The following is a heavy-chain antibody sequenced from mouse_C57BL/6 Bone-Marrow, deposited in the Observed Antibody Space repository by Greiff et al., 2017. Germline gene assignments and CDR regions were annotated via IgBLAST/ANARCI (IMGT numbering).Heavy chain of an antibody. D-gene: IGHD2-4*01. V-gene: IGHV1-81*01. Sequence: QVQLQQSGAELARPGASVKLSCKASGYTFTSSGISWVKQRPGQGLEWIGEIYPRSGNTYYNEKFKGKATLTADKSSSTAYMELRSLTSEDSAVYFCARGYYDYGGDYFDYWGQGTTLTVSS. CDR2: IYPRSGNT. J-gene: IGHJ2*01. CDR1: GYTFTSSG. CDR3: ARGYYDYGGDYFDY.